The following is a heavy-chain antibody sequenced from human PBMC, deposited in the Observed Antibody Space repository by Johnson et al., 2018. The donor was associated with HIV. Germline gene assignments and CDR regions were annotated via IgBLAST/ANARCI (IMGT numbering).Heavy chain of an antibody. D-gene: IGHD6-13*01. CDR2: INWNGGWT. Sequence: VQLVESGGGVVRPGGSLRLSCATSGFTFIDYGMTWVRQVPGKGLEWVSGINWNGGWTDYADSVKGLFTISRDISTKTPFLQMNSMRAEDTAVYYCAREKLRYSRPSKHDAFDIWGQGTMVTVSS. J-gene: IGHJ3*02. CDR1: GFTFIDYG. V-gene: IGHV3-20*04. CDR3: AREKLRYSRPSKHDAFDI.